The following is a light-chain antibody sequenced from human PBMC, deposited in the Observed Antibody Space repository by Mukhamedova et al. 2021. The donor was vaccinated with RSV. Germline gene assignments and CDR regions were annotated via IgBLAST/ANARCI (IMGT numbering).Light chain of an antibody. Sequence: ASQSVSSTYLAWYQQKPGQAPRLLIYGASSRATGIPDRFSGSGYGTDFTLTISRLEPEDFAVYYCQQYSSSPETFGQGTKVEIK. J-gene: IGKJ1*01. CDR3: QQYSSSPET. CDR2: GAS. CDR1: QSVSSTY. V-gene: IGKV3-20*01.